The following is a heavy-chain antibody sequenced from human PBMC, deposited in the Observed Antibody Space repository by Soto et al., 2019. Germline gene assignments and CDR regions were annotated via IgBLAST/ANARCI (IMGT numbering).Heavy chain of an antibody. CDR1: GGSINTSNYY. J-gene: IGHJ2*01. V-gene: IGHV4-31*03. D-gene: IGHD3-10*01. CDR3: ARDPRKTRGWHFDL. CDR2: VYLSGDT. Sequence: QVQLLESGPGLVKPSQTLSLTCTLSGGSINTSNYYWSWIRQHPVKDLEWIGYVYLSGDTYYNPSFERRVLICVDTSANQFSLKLTSVTAADTAVYYCARDPRKTRGWHFDLWGRGTLVTGSS.